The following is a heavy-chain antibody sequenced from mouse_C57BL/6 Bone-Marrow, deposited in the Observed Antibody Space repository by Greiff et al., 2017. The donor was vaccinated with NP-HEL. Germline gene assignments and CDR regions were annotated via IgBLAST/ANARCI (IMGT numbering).Heavy chain of an antibody. V-gene: IGHV1-59*01. CDR2: IDPSDSYT. D-gene: IGHD2-3*01. Sequence: VKLQQPGAELVRPGTSVKLSCKASGYTFTSYWMHWVKQRPGQGLEWIGVIDPSDSYTTYNQKFKGKATLTVDTSSSTAYMQLSSLTSEDSAVYYCARWLLRRGGWFAYWGQGTLVTVSA. CDR1: GYTFTSYW. J-gene: IGHJ3*01. CDR3: ARWLLRRGGWFAY.